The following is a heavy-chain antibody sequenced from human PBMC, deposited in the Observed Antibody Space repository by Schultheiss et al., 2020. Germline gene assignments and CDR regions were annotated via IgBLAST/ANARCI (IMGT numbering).Heavy chain of an antibody. D-gene: IGHD2-21*02. Sequence: SQTLSLTCAVSGGSISSSNWWSWVRQPPGKGLDWIGYIYYSGSTYYNPSLKSRVTISVDTSKNQFSLKLSSVTAADTAVYYCARAVVVVTGPHFDYWGQGTLVTVSS. CDR1: GGSISSSNW. J-gene: IGHJ4*02. V-gene: IGHV4-4*02. CDR3: ARAVVVVTGPHFDY. CDR2: IYYSGST.